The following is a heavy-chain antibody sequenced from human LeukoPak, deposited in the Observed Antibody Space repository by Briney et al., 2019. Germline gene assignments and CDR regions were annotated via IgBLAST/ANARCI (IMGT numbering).Heavy chain of an antibody. V-gene: IGHV3-9*01. D-gene: IGHD3-10*01. Sequence: GGSLRLSCAASGFTFDDYAMHWVRQAPGKGLEWVSGISWNSGSIGYADSVKGRFTISRDNAKNSLYLQMNSLRAEDTALYYCASSSGTEYYFDYWGQGTLVTVSS. J-gene: IGHJ4*02. CDR3: ASSSGTEYYFDY. CDR2: ISWNSGSI. CDR1: GFTFDDYA.